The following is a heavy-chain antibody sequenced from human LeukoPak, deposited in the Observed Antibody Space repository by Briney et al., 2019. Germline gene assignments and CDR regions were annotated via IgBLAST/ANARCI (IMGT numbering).Heavy chain of an antibody. CDR3: ARDCRGGDGYTYGTDY. CDR1: GGSISSSSYY. V-gene: IGHV4-39*07. CDR2: IYYSGST. D-gene: IGHD5-24*01. Sequence: SETLSLTCTVSGGSISSSSYYWGWIRQPPGKGLEWIGGIYYSGSTYYNPSLKSRVTISVDTSKNQISLKLSSVTAADTAVYYCARDCRGGDGYTYGTDYWGQGTLVTVSS. J-gene: IGHJ4*02.